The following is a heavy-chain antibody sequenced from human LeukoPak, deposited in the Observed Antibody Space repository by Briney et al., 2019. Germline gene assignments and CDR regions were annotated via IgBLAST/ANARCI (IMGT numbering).Heavy chain of an antibody. CDR1: GYSITSSSW. Sequence: SETLSLTCAVSGYSITSSSWWGWIRQPPGKGLEWIGYIYHSGTTYYNPSLQSRVTMSVDTSKNQFSLKLSSVTAVDTAVYYCARKENVYYYFDYWSQGTLVTVSS. J-gene: IGHJ4*02. CDR3: ARKENVYYYFDY. CDR2: IYHSGTT. V-gene: IGHV4-28*01. D-gene: IGHD3-10*01.